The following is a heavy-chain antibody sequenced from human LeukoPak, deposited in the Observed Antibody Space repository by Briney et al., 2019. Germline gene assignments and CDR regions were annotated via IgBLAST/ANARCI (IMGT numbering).Heavy chain of an antibody. Sequence: PGRSLRLSCAASGFTFSSYAMHWVRQAPGKGLEWVAVISYDGSNKYYADSVKGRFTISRDNSKNTLYLQMNSLRAEDTAVYYCAKALNYYDSSGWTTDAFDIWGQGTMVTVSS. CDR3: AKALNYYDSSGWTTDAFDI. D-gene: IGHD3-22*01. V-gene: IGHV3-30*04. J-gene: IGHJ3*02. CDR1: GFTFSSYA. CDR2: ISYDGSNK.